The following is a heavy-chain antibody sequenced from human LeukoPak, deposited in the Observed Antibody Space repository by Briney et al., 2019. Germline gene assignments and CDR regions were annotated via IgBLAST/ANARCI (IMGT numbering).Heavy chain of an antibody. D-gene: IGHD6-13*01. V-gene: IGHV4-61*01. J-gene: IGHJ4*02. CDR2: IYYSGST. Sequence: SETLSLTCTVSGGSVSSGSYYWSWIRQPPGKGLEWIGHIYYSGSTNYNPSLKSRVTISVDTSKNQFSLKLSSVTAADTAVYHCARTGYSSNWYYFDYWGQGTLVTVSS. CDR1: GGSVSSGSYY. CDR3: ARTGYSSNWYYFDY.